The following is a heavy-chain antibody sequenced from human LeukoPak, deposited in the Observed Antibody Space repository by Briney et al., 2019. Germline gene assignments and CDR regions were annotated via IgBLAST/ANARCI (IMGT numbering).Heavy chain of an antibody. V-gene: IGHV1-8*01. J-gene: IGHJ3*02. CDR1: GYTSTSYD. CDR3: ARVGPYGGNSAPYAFDI. D-gene: IGHD4-23*01. Sequence: GASVTVSCKASGYTSTSYDINWVRQATGQGLEWMGWMNPNSGNTGYAQKFQGRVTMTRNTSISTAYMELSSLRSEDTAVYYCARVGPYGGNSAPYAFDIWGQGTMVTVSS. CDR2: MNPNSGNT.